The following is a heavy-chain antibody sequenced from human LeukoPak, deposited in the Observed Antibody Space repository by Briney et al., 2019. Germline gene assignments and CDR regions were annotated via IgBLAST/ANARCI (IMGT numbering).Heavy chain of an antibody. D-gene: IGHD1-14*01. Sequence: PGGSLRLSCAASGFTVSSNYMSWVRQAPGKGLEWVSVIYSGGSTYYADSVKGRFTISRDNSKNTLYLQMNSLRAEDTAVYYCARDPGFDYFDYWGQGTLVTVSS. J-gene: IGHJ4*02. CDR2: IYSGGST. CDR1: GFTVSSNY. V-gene: IGHV3-53*01. CDR3: ARDPGFDYFDY.